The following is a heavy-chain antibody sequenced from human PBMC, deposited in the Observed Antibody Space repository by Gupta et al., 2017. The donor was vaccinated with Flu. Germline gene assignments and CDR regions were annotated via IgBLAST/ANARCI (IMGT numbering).Heavy chain of an antibody. D-gene: IGHD3-10*01. CDR3: VRDNYGVDY. CDR2: IHSDGSET. J-gene: IGHJ4*02. Sequence: MHWVRQAPGKGLVWVSEIHSDGSETNYAYSVKGRFTVSRDNAKNTLYLQMNSLRAEDTAVYYCVRDNYGVDYWGQGTLVTVSS. V-gene: IGHV3-74*01.